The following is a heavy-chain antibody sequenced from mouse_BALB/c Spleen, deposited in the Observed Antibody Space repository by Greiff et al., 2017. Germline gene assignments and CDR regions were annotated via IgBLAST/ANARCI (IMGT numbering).Heavy chain of an antibody. Sequence: EVMLVESGGDLVKPGGSLKLSCAASGFTFSSYGMSWVRQTPDKRLEWVATISSGGSYTYYPDSVKGRFTISRDNAKNTLYLQMSSLKSEDTAMYYCARHEDDYDVLYAMDYWGQGTSVTVSS. D-gene: IGHD2-4*01. CDR1: GFTFSSYG. CDR2: ISSGGSYT. CDR3: ARHEDDYDVLYAMDY. V-gene: IGHV5-6*01. J-gene: IGHJ4*01.